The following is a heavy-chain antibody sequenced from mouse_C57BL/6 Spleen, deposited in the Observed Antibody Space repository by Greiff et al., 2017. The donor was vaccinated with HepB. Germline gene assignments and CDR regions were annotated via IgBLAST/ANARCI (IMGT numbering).Heavy chain of an antibody. V-gene: IGHV1-4*01. CDR1: GYTFTSYT. CDR3: ARGGSSSYYFDY. CDR2: INPSSGYT. D-gene: IGHD1-1*01. J-gene: IGHJ2*01. Sequence: VQLQQSGAELARPGASVKMSCKASGYTFTSYTMHWVKQRPGQGLEWIGYINPSSGYTKYNQKFKDKATLTADKSSSTAYMQLSSLTSEDSAVYYGARGGSSSYYFDYWGQGTTLTVSS.